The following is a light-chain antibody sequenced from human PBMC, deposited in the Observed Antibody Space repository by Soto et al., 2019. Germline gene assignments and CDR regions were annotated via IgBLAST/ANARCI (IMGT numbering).Light chain of an antibody. CDR2: GAS. CDR1: QSISTY. V-gene: IGKV1-39*01. CDR3: QQSNPSPVT. Sequence: DIQVTQSTSSLSASVVYRVPITCRASQSISTYLNWYEQKPGKAPNLLIYGASNLQSGVPSRFSGSGSGTDFTLTISSLQPEDFGTYYCQQSNPSPVTFGQRTKVDIK. J-gene: IGKJ1*01.